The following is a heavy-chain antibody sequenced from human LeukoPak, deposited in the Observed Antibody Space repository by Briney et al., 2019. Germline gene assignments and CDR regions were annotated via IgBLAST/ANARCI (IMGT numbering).Heavy chain of an antibody. V-gene: IGHV4-59*08. D-gene: IGHD3-16*01. CDR3: ARRFRTGGNLHHDAYDI. CDR2: IYSIGGP. CDR1: DDSISGYY. Sequence: PSETRSLTCTVSDDSISGYYWGWIRQPPGKGLEWIGQIYSIGGPTCSPSLQSRVSISVDTSKNQFSLQLSSVTAADTAVYYCARRFRTGGNLHHDAYDIWGRGTVVAVSS. J-gene: IGHJ3*02.